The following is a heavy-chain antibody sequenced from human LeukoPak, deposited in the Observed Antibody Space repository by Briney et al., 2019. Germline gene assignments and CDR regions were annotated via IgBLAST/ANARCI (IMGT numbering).Heavy chain of an antibody. CDR2: ISYSGNT. Sequence: SETLSLTCTVSGGSISSDDYYWSWIRQPPGKGLEWIGYISYSGNTYYNPSLKSRVTISVDTSKNQFSLKLSSVTVADTAVYYCARDPVYDIMLHAFDIWGQGTMVTVSS. J-gene: IGHJ3*02. D-gene: IGHD3-22*01. CDR3: ARDPVYDIMLHAFDI. V-gene: IGHV4-30-4*01. CDR1: GGSISSDDYY.